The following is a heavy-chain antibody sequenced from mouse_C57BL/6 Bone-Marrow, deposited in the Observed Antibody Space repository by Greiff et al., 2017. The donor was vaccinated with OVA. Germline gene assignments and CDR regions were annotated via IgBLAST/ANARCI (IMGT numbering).Heavy chain of an antibody. D-gene: IGHD4-1*01. CDR2: IWSDGST. CDR3: ASNWYGSYAMDY. J-gene: IGHJ4*01. Sequence: VKLMESGPGLVAPSQSLSITCTVSGFSLTSYGVHWVRQPPGKGLEWLVVIWSDGSTTYNSALISRLSISKDKSKSQVFFKMNSLQADDTAMYYCASNWYGSYAMDYWGQGTSVTVSS. V-gene: IGHV2-6*03. CDR1: GFSLTSYG.